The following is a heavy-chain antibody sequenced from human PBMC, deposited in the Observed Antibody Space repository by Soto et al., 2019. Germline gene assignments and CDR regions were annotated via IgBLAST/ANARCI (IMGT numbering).Heavy chain of an antibody. J-gene: IGHJ4*02. V-gene: IGHV1-3*01. CDR3: AGSAPPVDY. CDR2: INAGNGNT. CDR1: GYTFTSYA. Sequence: QVQLVQSGAEVKKPGASVKVSCKASGYTFTSYAMHWVRQAPGQRLEWMGWINAGNGNTKYSQKFQGRVTITRDTAARTAYVELRRLRSEDTAVYYCAGSAPPVDYWGEGALVTVAS.